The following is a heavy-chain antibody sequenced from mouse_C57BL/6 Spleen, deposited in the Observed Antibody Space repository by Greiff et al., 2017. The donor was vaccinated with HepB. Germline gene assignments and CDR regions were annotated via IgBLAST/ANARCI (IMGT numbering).Heavy chain of an antibody. CDR1: GYTFTSYG. D-gene: IGHD1-1*01. CDR3: ANYYGSNYFDY. CDR2: IYPRSGNT. V-gene: IGHV1-81*01. Sequence: QVQLQQSGAELARPGASVKLSCKASGYTFTSYGISWVKQSTGQGLEWIGEIYPRSGNTYYNEKFKGKATLTADKSSSTAYMELRSLTSEDSAVYFCANYYGSNYFDYWGQGTTLTVSS. J-gene: IGHJ2*01.